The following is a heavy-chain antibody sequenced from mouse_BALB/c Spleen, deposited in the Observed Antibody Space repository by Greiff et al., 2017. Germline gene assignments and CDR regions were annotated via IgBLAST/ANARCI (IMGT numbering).Heavy chain of an antibody. V-gene: IGHV1-54*01. CDR3: ARRGNYGDAMDY. J-gene: IGHJ4*01. CDR2: INPGSGGT. Sequence: QVHVKQSGAELVRPGTSVKVSCKASGYAFTNYLIAWVKQRPGQGLEWIGVINPGSGGTNYNEKFKGKATLTADKSSSTAYMQLSSLTSDDSAVYFCARRGNYGDAMDYWGQGTSVTVSS. CDR1: GYAFTNYL. D-gene: IGHD2-1*01.